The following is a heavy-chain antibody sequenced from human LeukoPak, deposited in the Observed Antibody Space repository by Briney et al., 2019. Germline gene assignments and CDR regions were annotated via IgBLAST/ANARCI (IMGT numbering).Heavy chain of an antibody. V-gene: IGHV3-23*01. CDR2: ISGSGGST. CDR1: GFTFSSYA. Sequence: PGGSLRLSCAASGFTFSSYAMSWVRQAPGKGLEWVSAISGSGGSTYYADSVKGRFTISGDNSKNTLYLQMNSLRAEDTAVYYCAKGTYYDFWSGYFPTPYYFDYWGQGTLVTVSS. CDR3: AKGTYYDFWSGYFPTPYYFDY. J-gene: IGHJ4*02. D-gene: IGHD3-3*01.